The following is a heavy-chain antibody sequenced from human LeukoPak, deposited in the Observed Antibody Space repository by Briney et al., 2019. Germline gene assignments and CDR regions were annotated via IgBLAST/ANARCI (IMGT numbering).Heavy chain of an antibody. Sequence: SETLSLTCTVSGVSISSYYWSWIRQPAGKGLEWIGRIYTSGSTNYNPSLKSRVTISVDKSKNQFSLKLSSVTAADTAVYYCARESSSGWYGGFDYWGQGTLVTVSS. J-gene: IGHJ4*02. D-gene: IGHD6-19*01. V-gene: IGHV4-4*07. CDR2: IYTSGST. CDR3: ARESSSGWYGGFDY. CDR1: GVSISSYY.